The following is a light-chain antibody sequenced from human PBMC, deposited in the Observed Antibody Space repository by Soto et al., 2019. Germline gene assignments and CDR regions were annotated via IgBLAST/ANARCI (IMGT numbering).Light chain of an antibody. CDR2: GES. J-gene: IGKJ1*01. Sequence: PGDSVTLSCRASQHIGSSLAWYQQKSGQAPRLLFYGESNRATGIPDRFSGSGSGTDFTLTISRVEPEDFGVYYCQLHGSPRTFGLGTKVDIK. CDR3: QLHGSPRT. V-gene: IGKV3-20*01. CDR1: QHIGSS.